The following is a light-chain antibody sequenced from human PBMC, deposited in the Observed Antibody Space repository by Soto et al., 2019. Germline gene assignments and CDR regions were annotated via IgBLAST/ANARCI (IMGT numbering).Light chain of an antibody. CDR3: SSYTSSSTLLYV. CDR2: EVS. Sequence: QSALTQPASVSGSPGQSITISCTGTSSDVGGYNYVSWYQQHPGKAPKLMIYEVSNRPSGASNRFSGSKSGNTASLTISGLQAEDEAYYYCSSYTSSSTLLYVFGTGTKLTVL. V-gene: IGLV2-14*01. J-gene: IGLJ1*01. CDR1: SSDVGGYNY.